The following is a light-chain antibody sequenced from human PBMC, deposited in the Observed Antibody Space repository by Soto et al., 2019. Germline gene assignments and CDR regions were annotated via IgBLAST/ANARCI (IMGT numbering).Light chain of an antibody. CDR1: SADVGGYNY. V-gene: IGLV2-14*01. CDR3: SSYTSSSTLV. Sequence: QSALTQPASVSGSPGQSITISCTGTSADVGGYNYVSWYQQHPGKAPKLMISEVSNRPSGVSNRFSGSKSGNTASLTISGLQAEDEADYYCSSYTSSSTLVFGTGTKLTV. CDR2: EVS. J-gene: IGLJ1*01.